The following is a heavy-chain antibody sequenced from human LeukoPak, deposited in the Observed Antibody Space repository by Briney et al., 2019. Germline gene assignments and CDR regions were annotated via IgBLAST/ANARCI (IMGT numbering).Heavy chain of an antibody. D-gene: IGHD1-1*01. Sequence: GGSLRLSCAASRFTFSTYSMNWVRQAPGKGLEWVSSISSRSTYIYYADSVKGRFTISRDNAKNSLYLQMNNLRAEDTAVYYCARDGYSPIHYYMDVWGKGTTVTISS. CDR2: ISSRSTYI. CDR3: ARDGYSPIHYYMDV. CDR1: RFTFSTYS. V-gene: IGHV3-21*01. J-gene: IGHJ6*03.